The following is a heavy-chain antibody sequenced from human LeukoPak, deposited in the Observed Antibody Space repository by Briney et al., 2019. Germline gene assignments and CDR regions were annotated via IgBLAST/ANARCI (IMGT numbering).Heavy chain of an antibody. CDR1: GYTFTGYY. D-gene: IGHD3-10*01. V-gene: IGHV1-2*02. Sequence: ASVKVSCKASGYTFTGYYMHWVRQAPGQGLEWMGWINPNSGGTNYAQKFQGRVTMTRDTSISIAYMELSRLRSDDTAVYYCARATDISMVRGADYWGQGTLVTVSS. CDR3: ARATDISMVRGADY. J-gene: IGHJ4*02. CDR2: INPNSGGT.